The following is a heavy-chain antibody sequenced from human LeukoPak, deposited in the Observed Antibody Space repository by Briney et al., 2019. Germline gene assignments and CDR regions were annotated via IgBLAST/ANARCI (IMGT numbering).Heavy chain of an antibody. V-gene: IGHV3-9*01. CDR1: GFTFDDHA. CDR2: ISWNSGII. Sequence: GGSLRLSCAASGFTFDDHAMHWVRQVPGKGLEWVSTISWNSGIIAYADSVKGRFTISRDNAKNSLYVQMNSLRPEDTALYYCAKDLALRASGDALHIWGQGTMVTVS. CDR3: AKDLALRASGDALHI. D-gene: IGHD3-3*01. J-gene: IGHJ3*02.